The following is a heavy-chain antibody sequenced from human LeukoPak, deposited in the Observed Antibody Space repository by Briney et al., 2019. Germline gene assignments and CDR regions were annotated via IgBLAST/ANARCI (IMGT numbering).Heavy chain of an antibody. Sequence: AGGSLRLSCAASGFTFSRYWMGWVRQAPGKGLEYVANINQDGSAKHYVDSVKGRFAISRDNANNSLYLQMSSLRAEDAAVYYCARWSEVFDSWGQGTLVTVSS. CDR1: GFTFSRYW. CDR3: ARWSEVFDS. V-gene: IGHV3-7*05. J-gene: IGHJ4*02. D-gene: IGHD3-3*01. CDR2: INQDGSAK.